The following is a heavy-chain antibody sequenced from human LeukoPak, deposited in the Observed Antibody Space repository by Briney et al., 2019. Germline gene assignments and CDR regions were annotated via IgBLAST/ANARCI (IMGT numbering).Heavy chain of an antibody. J-gene: IGHJ4*02. CDR3: ARGRGWVGATAGPYFDY. Sequence: PSQTLSLTCTVSGGSISSGDYYWSWIRQPPGKGLEWIGYIYCSGSTYYNPSLKSRVTISVDTSKNQFSLKLSSVTAADTAVYHCARGRGWVGATAGPYFDYWGQGTLVTVSS. V-gene: IGHV4-30-4*08. CDR2: IYCSGST. CDR1: GGSISSGDYY. D-gene: IGHD1-26*01.